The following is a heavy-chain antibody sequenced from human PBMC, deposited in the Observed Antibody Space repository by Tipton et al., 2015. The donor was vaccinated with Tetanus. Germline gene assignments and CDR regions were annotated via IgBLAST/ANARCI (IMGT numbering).Heavy chain of an antibody. D-gene: IGHD3-10*01. CDR3: ARVVRWFGAPPSHFDY. CDR2: IYHSGST. V-gene: IGHV4-30-2*01. J-gene: IGHJ4*02. CDR1: GGSISSGGYS. Sequence: TLSLTCAVSGGSISSGGYSWSWIRQPPGKGLEWIGYIYHSGSTYYNPSLKSRVTISVDRSKNQFSLKLSSVTAADTAVYYCARVVRWFGAPPSHFDYWGQGTLVTVSS.